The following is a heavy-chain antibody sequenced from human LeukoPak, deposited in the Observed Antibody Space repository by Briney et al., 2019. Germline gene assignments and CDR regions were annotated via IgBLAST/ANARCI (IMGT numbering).Heavy chain of an antibody. CDR2: IYYSGST. CDR3: ARGLRYFDWLPLFGMDV. CDR1: GGSISSYY. D-gene: IGHD3-9*01. Sequence: SETLSLTCTVSGGSISSYYWSWIRQPPGKGLEWIGYIYYSGSTNYNPSLKSRVTISVDTSKNQFSLKLSSVTAADTAAYYCARGLRYFDWLPLFGMDVWGKGTTVTVSS. V-gene: IGHV4-59*01. J-gene: IGHJ6*04.